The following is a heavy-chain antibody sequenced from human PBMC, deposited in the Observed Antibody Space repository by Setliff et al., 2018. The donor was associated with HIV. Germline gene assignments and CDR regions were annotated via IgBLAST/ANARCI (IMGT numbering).Heavy chain of an antibody. CDR1: GGTFRSHE. CDR2: IVPILNTG. J-gene: IGHJ4*02. Sequence: WASVKVSCKASGGTFRSHEISWVRQAPGQGLEWMGGIVPILNTGNYAPKFQGRVTITADESTTTAYMELSSLRSEDTAVYYCARIPNHSSGFDYWGQGTPVIVSS. D-gene: IGHD3-22*01. V-gene: IGHV1-69*13. CDR3: ARIPNHSSGFDY.